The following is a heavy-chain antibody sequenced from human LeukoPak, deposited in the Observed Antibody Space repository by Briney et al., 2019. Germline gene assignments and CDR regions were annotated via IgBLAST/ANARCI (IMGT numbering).Heavy chain of an antibody. V-gene: IGHV4-59*12. CDR2: IYYSGST. Sequence: SQTLSLTCTVSGGSISSYYWTWIRQPPGKGLECIGYIYYSGSTNYNPSLKSRVIISVDTSKNQFSLKLSSVTAADTAVYYCARGPLVVAAYYFDYWGQGTLVTVSS. CDR3: ARGPLVVAAYYFDY. J-gene: IGHJ4*02. D-gene: IGHD2-15*01. CDR1: GGSISSYY.